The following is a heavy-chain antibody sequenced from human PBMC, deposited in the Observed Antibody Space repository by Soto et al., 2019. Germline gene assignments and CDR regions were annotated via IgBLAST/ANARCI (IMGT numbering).Heavy chain of an antibody. D-gene: IGHD2-15*01. Sequence: QVQLQESGPGLVKPSQTLSLTCTVSGGSISSGGYYWSWIRQHPGKGLEWIGYIYYSGSTYYNPSLKSRVTISVDTSKNQFALKLSSVTAADTAVHYCARTSCSGGSCYKIDYWGQGTLVTVSS. CDR2: IYYSGST. CDR3: ARTSCSGGSCYKIDY. CDR1: GGSISSGGYY. J-gene: IGHJ4*02. V-gene: IGHV4-31*03.